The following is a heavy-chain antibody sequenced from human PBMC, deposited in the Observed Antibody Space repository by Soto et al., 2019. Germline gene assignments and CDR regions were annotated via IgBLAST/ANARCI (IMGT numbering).Heavy chain of an antibody. D-gene: IGHD3-10*01. J-gene: IGHJ4*02. CDR3: ASGRGYGSGSYYDY. CDR2: IIPIFGTA. CDR1: GGTFSSYA. V-gene: IGHV1-69*01. Sequence: QVQLVQSGAEVKKPGSSVKVSCKASGGTFSSYAISWVRQAPGPGLEWMGGIIPIFGTANYAQKFQGRVTITADESTSTAYMALSSLRSEDTAVYYCASGRGYGSGSYYDYWGQGTLVTVSS.